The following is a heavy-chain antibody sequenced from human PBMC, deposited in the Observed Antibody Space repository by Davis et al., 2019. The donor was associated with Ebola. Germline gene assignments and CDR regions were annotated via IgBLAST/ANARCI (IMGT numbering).Heavy chain of an antibody. CDR1: GYSFISYW. CDR3: ARHANWFDP. J-gene: IGHJ5*02. CDR2: IYPGDSDT. V-gene: IGHV5-51*01. Sequence: QVSCKGFGYSFISYWIGWVRQMPGKGLEWMGIIYPGDSDTRYSPSFRGQVTISADKSISTAYLQWSSLKGSDTAMYYCARHANWFDPWGQGTLVTVSS.